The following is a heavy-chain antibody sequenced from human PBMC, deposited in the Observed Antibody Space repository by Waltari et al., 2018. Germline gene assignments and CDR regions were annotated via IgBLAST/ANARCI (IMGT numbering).Heavy chain of an antibody. CDR3: ARDFTVRYFDWLSQGDLYYFDN. Sequence: QLQESGPGLMKTSETLSLTCTVSGDSISSSHYYWGWIRQPPGKGLEWIGSIYYSGHTYYNPSLKSRATVAVDTSKNQFSLNLISVTAADTAVYFCARDFTVRYFDWLSQGDLYYFDNWGQGTLVTVSP. CDR1: GDSISSSHYY. V-gene: IGHV4-39*07. D-gene: IGHD3-9*01. CDR2: IYYSGHT. J-gene: IGHJ4*02.